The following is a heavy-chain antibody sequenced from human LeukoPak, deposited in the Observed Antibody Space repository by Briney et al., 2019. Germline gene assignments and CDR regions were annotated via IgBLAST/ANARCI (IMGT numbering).Heavy chain of an antibody. J-gene: IGHJ4*02. V-gene: IGHV3-21*01. CDR2: ISSSSSYI. CDR1: GFTFSSYS. CDR3: ARDEYGYNYKAY. Sequence: GGSLRLSCAASGFTFSSYSMNWVRQAPGKGLEWVTSISSSSSYIYYADSVKGRFTISRDNAKNSLYLQMNSLRAEDSAVYYCARDEYGYNYKAYWGQGTLVTVSS. D-gene: IGHD5-24*01.